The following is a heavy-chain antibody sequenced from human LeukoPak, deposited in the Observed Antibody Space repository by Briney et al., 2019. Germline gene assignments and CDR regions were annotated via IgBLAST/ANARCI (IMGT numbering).Heavy chain of an antibody. CDR3: ARGRLEWLLPFDY. V-gene: IGHV3-9*01. CDR1: GFTFDDYA. CDR2: ISWNSGSI. J-gene: IGHJ4*02. Sequence: GGSLRLSCAASGFTFDDYAMHWVRQAPGKGLEWVSGISWNSGSIGYADSLKGRFTISRDNAKNSLYLQMNSLRAEDTAIYYCARGRLEWLLPFDYWGQGTLVTVSS. D-gene: IGHD3-3*01.